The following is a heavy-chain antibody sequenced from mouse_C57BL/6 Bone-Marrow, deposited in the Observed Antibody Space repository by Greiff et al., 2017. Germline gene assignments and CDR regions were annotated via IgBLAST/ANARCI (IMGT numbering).Heavy chain of an antibody. CDR1: GFTFSDYY. V-gene: IGHV5-16*01. J-gene: IGHJ4*01. CDR3: ARELGLVDY. Sequence: EVKLMESEGGLVQPGSSMKLSCTASGFTFSDYYMAWVRQVPEKGLEWVANINYDGSSTYYLDSLKSRFIISRDNAKNILYLQMSSLKSEDTATYYCARELGLVDYWGQGTSVTVSS. CDR2: INYDGSST. D-gene: IGHD4-1*01.